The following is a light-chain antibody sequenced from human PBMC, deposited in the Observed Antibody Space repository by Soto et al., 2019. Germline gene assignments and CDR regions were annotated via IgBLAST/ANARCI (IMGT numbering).Light chain of an antibody. Sequence: QSVLTQPAPVSGSPGQSITISCTGTNSDVGNYIYVSWYQQRPGKGPKLMIYEVSNRPSGVSNRFSGSKSGNTASLTISGLQAEDEADYYCSSYTSNTTPFVFGTGTKVTVL. J-gene: IGLJ1*01. CDR2: EVS. CDR1: NSDVGNYIY. CDR3: SSYTSNTTPFV. V-gene: IGLV2-14*01.